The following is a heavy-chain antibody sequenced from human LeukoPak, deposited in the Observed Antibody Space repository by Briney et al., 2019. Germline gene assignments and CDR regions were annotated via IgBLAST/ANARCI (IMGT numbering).Heavy chain of an antibody. CDR2: INPNSGGT. J-gene: IGHJ4*02. V-gene: IGHV1-2*02. CDR3: ARASHTAMVPNFDY. CDR1: GGTFSSYA. Sequence: GASVKVSCKASGGTFSSYAISWVRQAPGQGLEWMGWINPNSGGTNYAQKFQGRVTMTRDTSISTAYMELSRLRSDDTAVYYCARASHTAMVPNFDYWGQGTLVTVSS. D-gene: IGHD5-18*01.